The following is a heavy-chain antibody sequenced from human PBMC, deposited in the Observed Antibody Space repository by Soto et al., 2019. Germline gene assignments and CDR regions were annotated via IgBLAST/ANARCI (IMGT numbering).Heavy chain of an antibody. V-gene: IGHV4-39*01. CDR1: GGSIRSSSYY. CDR2: IYYSGST. CDR3: ARLRSGSYYTPEYFQH. J-gene: IGHJ1*01. Sequence: QLQLQASVPGLVKPSETLSLTCTVSGGSIRSSSYYWGGIRQPPGKGLEWIGSIYYSGSTYYNPSLKNRVTISVDTSKNQFSLKLSSVTAADPAVYYCARLRSGSYYTPEYFQHWGQGTLVTVS. D-gene: IGHD1-26*01.